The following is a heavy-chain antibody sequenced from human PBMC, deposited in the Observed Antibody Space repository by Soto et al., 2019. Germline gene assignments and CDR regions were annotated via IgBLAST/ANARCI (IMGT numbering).Heavy chain of an antibody. CDR2: ISYDGSNK. Sequence: GGSLRLSCAASGFTFSSYAMHWVRQTPGKGLEWVAVISYDGSNKYYADSVKGRFTISRDNSKNTLYLQMNSLRAEDTAVYYCARDRSEGCFDYWGQGTLVTVSS. V-gene: IGHV3-30-3*01. D-gene: IGHD6-19*01. J-gene: IGHJ4*02. CDR1: GFTFSSYA. CDR3: ARDRSEGCFDY.